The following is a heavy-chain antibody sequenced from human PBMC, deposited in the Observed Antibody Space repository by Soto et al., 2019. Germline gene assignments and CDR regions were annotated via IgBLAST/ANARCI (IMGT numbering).Heavy chain of an antibody. CDR2: ISASGGAT. CDR3: AKDVEGGSLFRGAFDY. V-gene: IGHV3-23*01. Sequence: GGSLRLSCVASRFTFTSYAMSWVRQAPGKGLEWVAAISASGGATIHADSVKGRLTISRDNSKNTLYLQMNSLRAEDTAVYYCAKDVEGGSLFRGAFDYWGQGTQVTVS. D-gene: IGHD1-26*01. J-gene: IGHJ4*02. CDR1: RFTFTSYA.